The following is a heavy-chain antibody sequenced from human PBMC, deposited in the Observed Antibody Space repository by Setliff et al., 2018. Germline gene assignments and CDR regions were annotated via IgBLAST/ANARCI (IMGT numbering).Heavy chain of an antibody. CDR3: ARMPTSGYYASPKYYMDV. D-gene: IGHD3-22*01. CDR2: ISPSGSFI. Sequence: GGSLRLSCAASEFRFSDYNMNWVRQAPGEGLEWVASISPSGSFIYYADSVKGRFTISRDNSRRSVLLQIDSLRVEDTAVYFCARMPTSGYYASPKYYMDVWGKGTTVTVSS. CDR1: EFRFSDYN. V-gene: IGHV3-21*01. J-gene: IGHJ6*03.